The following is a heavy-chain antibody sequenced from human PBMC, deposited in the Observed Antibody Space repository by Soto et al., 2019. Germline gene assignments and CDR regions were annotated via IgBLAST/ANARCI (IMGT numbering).Heavy chain of an antibody. D-gene: IGHD6-13*01. CDR1: GDSVSSNSAA. J-gene: IGHJ3*02. CDR3: ARDLRGYSSSWYAFDI. V-gene: IGHV6-1*01. Sequence: QSQTLSLTCAISGDSVSSNSAAWNWIRQSPSRGLEWLGRTYYRSKWYNDYAVSVKSRITINPDTSKNQFSLQLNSVTPEDTAVYYCARDLRGYSSSWYAFDIWGQGTMVTVSS. CDR2: TYYRSKWYN.